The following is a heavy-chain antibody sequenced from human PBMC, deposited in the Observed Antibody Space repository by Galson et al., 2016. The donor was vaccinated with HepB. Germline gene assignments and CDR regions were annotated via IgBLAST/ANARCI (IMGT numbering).Heavy chain of an antibody. V-gene: IGHV3-30*04. CDR3: ARVRGYVDY. CDR1: GFNLGSYI. CDR2: ISYDGSTT. D-gene: IGHD2-15*01. Sequence: SLRLSCAASGFNLGSYIMYWVRQAPGKGPEWVALISYDGSTTDYTDSAKDRFTISIDNSKNTLYLQMNGLTTEDTAVYYCARVRGYVDYWGQGTLVIVSS. J-gene: IGHJ4*02.